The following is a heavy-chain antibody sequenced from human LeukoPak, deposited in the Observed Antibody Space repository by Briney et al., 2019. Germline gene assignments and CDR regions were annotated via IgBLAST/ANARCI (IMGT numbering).Heavy chain of an antibody. J-gene: IGHJ3*02. CDR2: ISSSSSTI. CDR1: GFTFSSYG. V-gene: IGHV3-48*01. CDR3: ARVRSIPNPDI. Sequence: PGGSLRLSCAASGFTFSSYGMNWVRQAPGKGLEWVSYISSSSSTIYYADSVKGRFTISRDNAKNSLYLQMNSLRAEDTAVYYCARVRSIPNPDIWGQGTMVTVSS.